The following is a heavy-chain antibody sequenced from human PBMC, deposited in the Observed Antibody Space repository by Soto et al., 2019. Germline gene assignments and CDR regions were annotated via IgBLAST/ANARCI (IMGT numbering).Heavy chain of an antibody. D-gene: IGHD3-10*01. V-gene: IGHV1-18*01. CDR2: IGAYNGNT. CDR3: ARDQNYYGSGSSSGY. J-gene: IGHJ4*02. CDR1: GYTFTSYG. Sequence: ASVKVSCKASGYTFTSYGISWVRQAPGQGLEWMGWIGAYNGNTNYAQKLQGRVTMTTDTSTSTAYMELRSLRSDDTAVYYCARDQNYYGSGSSSGYWGQGTLVTVSS.